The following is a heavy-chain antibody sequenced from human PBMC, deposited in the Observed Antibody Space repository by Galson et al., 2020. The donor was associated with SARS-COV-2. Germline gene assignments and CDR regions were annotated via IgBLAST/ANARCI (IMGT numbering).Heavy chain of an antibody. D-gene: IGHD4-17*01. CDR3: AKERDYGDYYVAS. V-gene: IGHV3-30*02. CDR1: RFTFSSHG. CDR2: IRYDGSNK. J-gene: IGHJ4*02. Sequence: SCAASRFTFSSHGMHWVRQDPGKALEWAAFIRYDGSNKYYADSVKGRFTISRDNSKNTLYLQMNSLRAEDPAVYYCAKERDYGDYYVASWGQGTLVTGSS.